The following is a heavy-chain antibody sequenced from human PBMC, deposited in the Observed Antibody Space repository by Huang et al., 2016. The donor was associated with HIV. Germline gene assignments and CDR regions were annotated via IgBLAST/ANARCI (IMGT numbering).Heavy chain of an antibody. V-gene: IGHV1-24*01. CDR3: ATVYRRFRNHDSGDYYFDY. CDR1: GYTLTELS. CDR2: WEPEEGET. D-gene: IGHD3-22*01. Sequence: QVQLVQSGAEVQKPGASVKVSCKVSGYTLTELSMHLVRQAPGQGREWMGGWEPEEGETIYARKFQGRVTMTEDTSTDTAYMELSSLRSEDTAVYYCATVYRRFRNHDSGDYYFDYWDQGTLVTVSS. J-gene: IGHJ4*02.